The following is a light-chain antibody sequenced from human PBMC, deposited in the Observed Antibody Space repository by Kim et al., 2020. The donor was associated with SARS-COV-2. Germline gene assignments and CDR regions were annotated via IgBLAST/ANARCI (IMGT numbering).Light chain of an antibody. J-gene: IGLJ3*02. V-gene: IGLV3-19*01. CDR3: SSRDSSGDNVML. Sequence: EVTKDKDGSVALGQTVLITCQGDSLRNYYASWYQQRPGQAPRLLIYGKNSRPSGISDRFSGSTSGNTASLTITATQAEDEADYFCSSRDSSGDNVMLFGGGTQLTVL. CDR1: SLRNYY. CDR2: GKN.